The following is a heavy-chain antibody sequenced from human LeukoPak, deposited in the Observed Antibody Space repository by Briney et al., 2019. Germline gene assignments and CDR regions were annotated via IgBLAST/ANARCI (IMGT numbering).Heavy chain of an antibody. D-gene: IGHD5-18*01. CDR3: ARLRYTYGKNFDY. Sequence: GGSLRLSCVVSGFTFRAYWMSWVRQAPGKGLEWVANINQDGSEKDYVDSVKGRFTISRDNARNSLYLQMNTLRAEDTAVYFCARLRYTYGKNFDYWGQGALVTVSS. CDR2: INQDGSEK. CDR1: GFTFRAYW. J-gene: IGHJ4*02. V-gene: IGHV3-7*01.